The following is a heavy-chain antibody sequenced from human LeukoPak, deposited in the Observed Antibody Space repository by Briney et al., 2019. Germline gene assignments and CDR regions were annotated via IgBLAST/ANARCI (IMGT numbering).Heavy chain of an antibody. J-gene: IGHJ4*02. D-gene: IGHD2-2*01. CDR3: AKDRPGATLYFDS. Sequence: PGGSLRLSCAASGFTFSNAWMSWVRQAPGKGLEWVSFIYSGGFTNYADSVRGRFTISRDNSKNTLYLQMNSLRAEDTAIYYCAKDRPGATLYFDSWGQGTLVTVSS. CDR1: GFTFSNAW. CDR2: IYSGGFT. V-gene: IGHV3-53*01.